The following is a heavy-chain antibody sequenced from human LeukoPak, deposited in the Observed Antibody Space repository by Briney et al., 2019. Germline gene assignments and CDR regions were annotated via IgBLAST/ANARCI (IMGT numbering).Heavy chain of an antibody. CDR3: ASTSSSWYGKDY. CDR1: EFTFSNYN. D-gene: IGHD6-13*01. Sequence: PEGSLRLSCAASEFTFSNYNRNWVRQAPGKGLEWVSSISSSSSYIYYADSVKGRFTISRHNAKNSLYLQMNSLRAEDTAVYYCASTSSSWYGKDYWGQGTLVTVSS. CDR2: ISSSSSYI. J-gene: IGHJ4*02. V-gene: IGHV3-21*01.